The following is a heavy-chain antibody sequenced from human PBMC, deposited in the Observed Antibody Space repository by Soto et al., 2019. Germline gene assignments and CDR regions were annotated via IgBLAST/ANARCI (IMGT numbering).Heavy chain of an antibody. Sequence: SETLSLTCTVSGGSISSYYWSWVRQPHGKGQERIGYIYYSGSTNYNPSLKRRVTISVDTSKNQFSLKLSSVTAADTAVYYCASGRTTALDYWGQGTLVTVSS. CDR3: ASGRTTALDY. CDR1: GGSISSYY. CDR2: IYYSGST. J-gene: IGHJ4*02. D-gene: IGHD4-17*01. V-gene: IGHV4-59*12.